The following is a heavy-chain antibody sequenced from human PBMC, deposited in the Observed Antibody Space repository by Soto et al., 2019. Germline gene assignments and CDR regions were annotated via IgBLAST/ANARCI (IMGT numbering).Heavy chain of an antibody. D-gene: IGHD3-16*02. J-gene: IGHJ4*02. CDR3: ARGYYDYVWGSYRPNLGFDY. Sequence: FVTVYCTGAGDAFSSYAISWVRQEHGQGLEWMGGIIPIFGTANYAQKFQGRVTITADESTSTAYMELSSLRSEDTAVYYCARGYYDYVWGSYRPNLGFDYWGQGTLVTVSS. V-gene: IGHV1-69*01. CDR1: GDAFSSYA. CDR2: IIPIFGTA.